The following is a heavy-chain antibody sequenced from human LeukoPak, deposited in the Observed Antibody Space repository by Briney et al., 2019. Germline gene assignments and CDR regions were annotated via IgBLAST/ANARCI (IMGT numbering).Heavy chain of an antibody. Sequence: GGSLRLSCAASGFTFDDYAMHWVRQAPGKGLEWVSGISWNSGSIGYAASVKGRFTISKDNAKNSLYLQMNSLRAEVTALYCCAKDIGSGRLRIWYCVLWGRGTLVTDCS. D-gene: IGHD1-26*01. J-gene: IGHJ2*01. CDR1: GFTFDDYA. CDR3: AKDIGSGRLRIWYCVL. V-gene: IGHV3-9*01. CDR2: ISWNSGSI.